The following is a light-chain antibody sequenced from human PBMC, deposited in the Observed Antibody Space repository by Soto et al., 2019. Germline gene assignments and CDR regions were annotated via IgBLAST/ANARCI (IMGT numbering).Light chain of an antibody. V-gene: IGKV2-24*01. CDR3: XXXXXXRPYT. J-gene: IGKJ2*01. Sequence: DVVMTQTPLSSPVPLGQPASISCRSSQSLEHSDGNTYLNWLHQRPGQPPRLLIYKVSHRFSGVQDRFSGSGAGTDFTLKISRVXAXXXXXXXXXXXXXXRPYTFGPGTKLEIK. CDR2: KVS. CDR1: QSLEHSDGNTY.